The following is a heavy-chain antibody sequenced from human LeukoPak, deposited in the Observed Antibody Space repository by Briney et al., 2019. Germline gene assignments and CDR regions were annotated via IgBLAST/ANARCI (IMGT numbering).Heavy chain of an antibody. J-gene: IGHJ4*02. D-gene: IGHD5-18*01. CDR1: GFTLGSHD. CDR2: VSSGFHA. CDR3: VREARGYHYTYFDY. Sequence: PGGSLRLSCTASGFTLGSHDMHWVRQIPGQGLEWVAAVSSGFHAFFADSVQGRFTVSREDARNSLYLQMNSLRAGDTAVYYCVREARGYHYTYFDYWGQVTLATVSS. V-gene: IGHV3-13*01.